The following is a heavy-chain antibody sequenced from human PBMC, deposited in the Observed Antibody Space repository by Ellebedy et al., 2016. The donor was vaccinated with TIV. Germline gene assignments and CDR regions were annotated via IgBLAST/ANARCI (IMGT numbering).Heavy chain of an antibody. D-gene: IGHD4-17*01. CDR3: ARDKNYGDYNWFDP. CDR2: ISSSGSTI. Sequence: GESLKISCAAPGFTFSDYYMSWIRQAPGKGLEWVSYISSSGSTIYYADSVKGRFTISRDNAKNSLYLQMNSLRAEDTAVYYCARDKNYGDYNWFDPWGQGTLVTVSS. V-gene: IGHV3-11*01. CDR1: GFTFSDYY. J-gene: IGHJ5*02.